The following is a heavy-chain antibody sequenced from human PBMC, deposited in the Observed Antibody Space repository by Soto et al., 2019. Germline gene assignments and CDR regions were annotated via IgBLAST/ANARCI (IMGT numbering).Heavy chain of an antibody. J-gene: IGHJ6*02. CDR3: AREEMATTNYYYGMDV. Sequence: PGGSLRLSCAASGFTFSSYEMNWVRQAPGKGLEWVSYISSSGSTIYYADSVKGRFTISRDNAKNSLYLQMNSLRAEDTAVYYCAREEMATTNYYYGMDVWGQGTTVTASS. CDR2: ISSSGSTI. V-gene: IGHV3-48*03. CDR1: GFTFSSYE. D-gene: IGHD5-12*01.